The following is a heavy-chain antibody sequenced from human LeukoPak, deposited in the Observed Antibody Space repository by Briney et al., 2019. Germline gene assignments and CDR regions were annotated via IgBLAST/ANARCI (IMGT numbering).Heavy chain of an antibody. CDR3: AKDPYGTRYFDY. CDR1: GLTFNKYA. Sequence: PGGSLRLSCAASGLTFNKYAMSWVRQAPGKGLEWVSSLSGSGGNTYYADSVKGRFTISRDNSKNTVYLQMNSLRAGDTAVYYCAKDPYGTRYFDYWGQGTLVTVSS. CDR2: LSGSGGNT. D-gene: IGHD2-2*01. J-gene: IGHJ4*02. V-gene: IGHV3-23*01.